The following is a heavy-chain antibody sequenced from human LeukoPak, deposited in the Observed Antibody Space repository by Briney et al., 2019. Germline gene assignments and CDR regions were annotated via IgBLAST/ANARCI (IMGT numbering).Heavy chain of an antibody. CDR1: GFTFSSYS. V-gene: IGHV3-21*01. CDR3: ARDSSSGSPDAFDI. J-gene: IGHJ3*02. Sequence: GGSLRLSCAASGFTFSSYSMNWFRQAPGKGLEWVSSISSSSSYIYYADSVKGRFTISRDNTKNSLYLQMNSLRAEDTAVYYCARDSSSGSPDAFDIWGQGTMVTVSS. D-gene: IGHD3-10*01. CDR2: ISSSSSYI.